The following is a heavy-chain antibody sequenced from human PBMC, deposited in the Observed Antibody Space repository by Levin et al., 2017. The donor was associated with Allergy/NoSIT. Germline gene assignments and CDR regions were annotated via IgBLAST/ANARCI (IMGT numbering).Heavy chain of an antibody. CDR2: MNPDHDST. D-gene: IGHD3-16*02. J-gene: IGHJ6*01. Sequence: GLEWVGMMNPDHDSTSYRQNFQGRIAFTRDPSTSEVYMELSSLRSDDTAVYYCVTKSQESSIVEGRPFRYSFYGMDVWGQGTMVTVSS. V-gene: IGHV1-46*01. CDR3: VTKSQESSIVEGRPFRYSFYGMDV.